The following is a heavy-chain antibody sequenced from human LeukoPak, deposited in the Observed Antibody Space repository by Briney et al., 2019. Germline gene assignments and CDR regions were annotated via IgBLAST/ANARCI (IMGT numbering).Heavy chain of an antibody. CDR2: IWYDGSNK. D-gene: IGHD6-19*01. CDR1: GFTFSSYG. J-gene: IGHJ3*02. V-gene: IGHV3-33*01. Sequence: PGGSLRLSCAASGFTFSSYGMPWVRQAPGKGLEWVAVIWYDGSNKYYADSVKGRFTISRDNSKNTLYLQMNSLRAEDTAVYYCARGQWLVQGAFDIWGQGTMVTVSS. CDR3: ARGQWLVQGAFDI.